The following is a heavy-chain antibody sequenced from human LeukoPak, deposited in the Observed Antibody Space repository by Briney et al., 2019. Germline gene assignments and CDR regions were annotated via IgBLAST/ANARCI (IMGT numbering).Heavy chain of an antibody. CDR1: GGSISSSSYY. D-gene: IGHD4-17*01. J-gene: IGHJ3*02. CDR2: IYYSGST. CDR3: AMKMTTSGAFDI. Sequence: ASETLSLTCTVSGGSISSSSYYWGWIRQPPGKGLEWIGSIYYSGSTNYNPSLKSRVTISVDTSKNQFSLKLSSVTAADTAVYYCAMKMTTSGAFDIWGQGTMVTVSS. V-gene: IGHV4-39*07.